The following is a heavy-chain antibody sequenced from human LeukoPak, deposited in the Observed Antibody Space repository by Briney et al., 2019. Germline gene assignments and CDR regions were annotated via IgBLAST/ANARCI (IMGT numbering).Heavy chain of an antibody. J-gene: IGHJ3*02. Sequence: SETLSLTCTVSGGSISPYYWSWLRQPPGKGLKWIGYISYSGSTKNNPSLKSRVTISVDTSKNQFSLKLTSVTAADTAVYYCAKEGAESFPDAFDIWGQGTMITVSS. CDR3: AKEGAESFPDAFDI. CDR1: GGSISPYY. D-gene: IGHD3-10*01. V-gene: IGHV4-59*01. CDR2: ISYSGST.